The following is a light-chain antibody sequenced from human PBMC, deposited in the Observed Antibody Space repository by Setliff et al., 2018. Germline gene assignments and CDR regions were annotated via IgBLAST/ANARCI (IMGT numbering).Light chain of an antibody. CDR1: SSDVGGYNY. V-gene: IGLV2-14*01. CDR3: SSYTSSSTPVV. CDR2: EVS. J-gene: IGLJ2*01. Sequence: QSALAQPASVSGSPGQSITISCTGTSSDVGGYNYVSWYQHHPGKAPKLMIYEVSNRPSGVSNRFSGSKSGNTASLTISGLRAEDEADYYCSSYTSSSTPVVFGGGTKVTVL.